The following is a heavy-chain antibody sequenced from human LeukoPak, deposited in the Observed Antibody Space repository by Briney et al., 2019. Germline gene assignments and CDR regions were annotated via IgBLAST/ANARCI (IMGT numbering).Heavy chain of an antibody. CDR3: ARGDDYNLGWYFDL. J-gene: IGHJ2*01. CDR2: ISYDGSNK. Sequence: GGSLRLSCAASGFSFSSHAMHWVRQAPGKGLEWVTVISYDGSNKYYADSLKGRFTVSRGNSGNTLYLQINSLRAEDTAVYYCARGDDYNLGWYFDLWGRGTLVTVSS. V-gene: IGHV3-30*04. CDR1: GFSFSSHA. D-gene: IGHD5-24*01.